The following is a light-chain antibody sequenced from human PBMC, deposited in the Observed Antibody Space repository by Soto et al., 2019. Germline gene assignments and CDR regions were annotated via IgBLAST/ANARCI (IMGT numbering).Light chain of an antibody. CDR2: GAS. V-gene: IGKV3-20*01. CDR1: QSVSSSY. CDR3: QQYGSSPLT. Sequence: ESVLTQSPGTLSLYTGERATLSCRASQSVSSSYLAWYQQKPGQAPRLLIYGASSRATGIPDRFSGSGSGTDFTLTISRLEPEDFAVYYCQQYGSSPLTFGPGTKVDIK. J-gene: IGKJ3*01.